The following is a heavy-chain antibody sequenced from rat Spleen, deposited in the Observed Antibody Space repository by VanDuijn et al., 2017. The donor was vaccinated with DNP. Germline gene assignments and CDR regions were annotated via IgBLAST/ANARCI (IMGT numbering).Heavy chain of an antibody. V-gene: IGHV6-8*01. CDR1: GFPFSDAW. CDR2: IKVKLDNYAT. D-gene: IGHD1-11*01. J-gene: IGHJ3*01. CDR3: TWAWDFGGWFAH. Sequence: EVHLVETGGSLVQPGKSLKLTCATSGFPFSDAWIHWVRLSPEEQPEWVAQIKVKLDNYATYYAESVKGRFTISRDDSKSSVYLQMNSLKEEDTAIYYCTWAWDFGGWFAHWGQGTLVTVSS.